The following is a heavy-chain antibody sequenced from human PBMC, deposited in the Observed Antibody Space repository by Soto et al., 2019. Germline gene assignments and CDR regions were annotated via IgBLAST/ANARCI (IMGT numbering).Heavy chain of an antibody. Sequence: QVQLQESGPGLVKPSQTLSLTCTVSGGSISSGGYYWSWIRQHPGKGLEWIGYIYYSGSTYSNPSLKSRVTISVDTSKNQFSLKLSSVTAADTAVYYCARDSDNYYDSSGYYWDIWGQGTMVTVSS. D-gene: IGHD3-22*01. CDR3: ARDSDNYYDSSGYYWDI. CDR1: GGSISSGGYY. CDR2: IYYSGST. V-gene: IGHV4-31*03. J-gene: IGHJ3*02.